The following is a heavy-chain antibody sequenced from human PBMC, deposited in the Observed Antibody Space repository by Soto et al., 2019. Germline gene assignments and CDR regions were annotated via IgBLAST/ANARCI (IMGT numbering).Heavy chain of an antibody. V-gene: IGHV4-61*08. J-gene: IGHJ3*01. Sequence: SETLSLTCIVSGGSVGSGAYYWSWIRQPPGSALEWIGYIHYSGATNYNSSLKRRVTISVDMSRNRFSLQLTSVTAADTAFYYCARHDYADRTFDLWGQGTKVTVSS. CDR2: IHYSGAT. D-gene: IGHD5-12*01. CDR3: ARHDYADRTFDL. CDR1: GGSVGSGAYY.